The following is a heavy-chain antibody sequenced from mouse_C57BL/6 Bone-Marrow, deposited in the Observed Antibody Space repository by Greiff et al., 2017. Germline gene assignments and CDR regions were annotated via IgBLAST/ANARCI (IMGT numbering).Heavy chain of an antibody. J-gene: IGHJ1*03. V-gene: IGHV1-39*01. CDR2: INPNYGTT. CDR3: ARFPYYYGNSYVNWYFDV. CDR1: GYSFTDYN. Sequence: EVKLQESGPELVKPGASVKISCKASGYSFTDYNMNWVKQSNRKSLEWIGVINPNYGTTSYNQKFKGKATLTVDQSSSTAYLQLNSLTSEDSAVYYCARFPYYYGNSYVNWYFDVWGTGTTVTVSS. D-gene: IGHD1-1*01.